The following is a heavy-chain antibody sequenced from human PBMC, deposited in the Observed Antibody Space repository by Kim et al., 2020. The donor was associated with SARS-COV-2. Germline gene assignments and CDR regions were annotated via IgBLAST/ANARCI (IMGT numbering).Heavy chain of an antibody. CDR2: ISSSGSTI. Sequence: GGSLRLSCAASGFTFSDYYMSWIRQAPGKGLEWVSYISSSGSTIYYADSVKGRFTISRDNAKNSLYLQMNSLRAEDTAVYYCARDESAYCGGDCHNSFDYWGQGTLVTVSS. V-gene: IGHV3-11*04. D-gene: IGHD2-21*02. CDR3: ARDESAYCGGDCHNSFDY. J-gene: IGHJ4*02. CDR1: GFTFSDYY.